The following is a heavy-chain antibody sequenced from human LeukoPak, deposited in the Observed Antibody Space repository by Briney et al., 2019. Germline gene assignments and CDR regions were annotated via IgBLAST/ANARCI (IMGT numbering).Heavy chain of an antibody. V-gene: IGHV3-43*01. D-gene: IGHD6-13*01. J-gene: IGHJ4*02. Sequence: GGSLRLSCTASGFAVHHYTMHWVRQAPGRGLEWVTLLSWDGITTNYADSVKGRFTISRDNTKNSLYLQMNGLKNEDTALYYCAVSDGGQQLALWGQGTLVTVSS. CDR3: AVSDGGQQLAL. CDR1: GFAVHHYT. CDR2: LSWDGITT.